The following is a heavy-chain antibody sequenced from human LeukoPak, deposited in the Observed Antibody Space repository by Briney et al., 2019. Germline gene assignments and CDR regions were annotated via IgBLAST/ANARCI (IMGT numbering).Heavy chain of an antibody. Sequence: GGSLRLSCAASGFTFSSYAMSWVRQAPGKGLEWVSAISGSGGSTYYADSVKGRFTISRDNSKNTLYLQMNSLRAEDTAVYYCAKGTYYYDSSGYILYFDYWGQGTRVTVSS. CDR1: GFTFSSYA. CDR2: ISGSGGST. V-gene: IGHV3-23*01. CDR3: AKGTYYYDSSGYILYFDY. J-gene: IGHJ4*02. D-gene: IGHD3-22*01.